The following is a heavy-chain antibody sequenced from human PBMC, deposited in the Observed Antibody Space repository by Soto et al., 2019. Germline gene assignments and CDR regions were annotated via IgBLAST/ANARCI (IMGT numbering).Heavy chain of an antibody. CDR2: IIPILGIA. CDR3: ARKGGIAAAAQDFDY. CDR1: GGTFSSYT. J-gene: IGHJ4*02. Sequence: QVQLVQSGAEVKKPGSSVKVSCKASGGTFSSYTISWVRQAPGQGLEWMGRIIPILGIANYAQKFQGRVTITADKSASTAYMELSSLRSEDTAVYYCARKGGIAAAAQDFDYWGQGTLVTVSS. D-gene: IGHD6-13*01. V-gene: IGHV1-69*02.